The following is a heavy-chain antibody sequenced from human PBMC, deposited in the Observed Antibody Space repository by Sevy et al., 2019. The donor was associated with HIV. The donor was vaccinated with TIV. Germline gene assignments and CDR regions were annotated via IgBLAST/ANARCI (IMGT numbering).Heavy chain of an antibody. CDR3: ARSLGNYYGSGTYQEDWFDP. CDR2: ISSSSSYI. CDR1: GFTFSIYT. J-gene: IGHJ5*02. V-gene: IGHV3-21*01. Sequence: GGSLRLSCAASGFTFSIYTMNWVRQAPGKGLVWVSSISSSSSYIYYTDSVKGRFSISRDNAKNALFLQMNSLRAEDTAVYYCARSLGNYYGSGTYQEDWFDPWGQGTLVTVSS. D-gene: IGHD3-10*01.